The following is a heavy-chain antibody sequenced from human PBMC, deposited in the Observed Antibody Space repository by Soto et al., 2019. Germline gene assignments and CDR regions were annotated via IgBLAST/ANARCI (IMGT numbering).Heavy chain of an antibody. D-gene: IGHD1-1*01. J-gene: IGHJ4*02. V-gene: IGHV3-23*01. CDR3: ATEGAKTTWNCDY. Sequence: EVQLLESGGDLVQPGGSLRLSCVASGFTFDSCGMNWVRQAPGKGLEWVAGVSPHAANTSYADSVRGRFIISRDDSRKTVSLDMNSLRGEDSAVYYCATEGAKTTWNCDYWGQGTVVTVSS. CDR2: VSPHAANT. CDR1: GFTFDSCG.